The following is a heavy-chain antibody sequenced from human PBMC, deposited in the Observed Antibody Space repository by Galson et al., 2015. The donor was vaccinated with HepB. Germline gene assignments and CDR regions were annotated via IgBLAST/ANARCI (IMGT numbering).Heavy chain of an antibody. CDR3: ARDQVPPSADYIWGSRPC. J-gene: IGHJ4*02. CDR1: GFTFSTYW. CDR2: IKQDGSEK. D-gene: IGHD3-16*01. Sequence: SLRLSCAASGFTFSTYWMSWIRQAPGKGLEWVANIKQDGSEKYYVDSVKGRFTISRDNAKNSLFLQMNGVRAEDTALYYCARDQVPPSADYIWGSRPCWGQGTLVTVSS. V-gene: IGHV3-7*01.